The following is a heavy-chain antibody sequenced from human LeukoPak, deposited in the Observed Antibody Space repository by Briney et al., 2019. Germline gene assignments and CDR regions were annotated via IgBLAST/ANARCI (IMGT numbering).Heavy chain of an antibody. CDR2: INHSGST. D-gene: IGHD5-12*01. V-gene: IGHV4-30-4*08. Sequence: SQTLSLTCTVSGGSISSGDYYWSWIRQPPGKGLEWIGEINHSGSTNYNPSLKSRVTISVDTSKNQFSLKLSSVTAADTAVYYCXXREXQLRTIXYWGQGTLVXVSS. CDR3: XXREXQLRTIXY. CDR1: GGSISSGDYY. J-gene: IGHJ4*02.